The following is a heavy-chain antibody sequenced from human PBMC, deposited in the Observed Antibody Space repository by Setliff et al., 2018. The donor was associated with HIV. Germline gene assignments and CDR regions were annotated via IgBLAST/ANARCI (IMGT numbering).Heavy chain of an antibody. Sequence: SETLSLTCTVSGGSISSGSYYWSWIRQPAGKGLEWIGHIYTSGSTNYNPSLKSRVTISVDTSKNQFSLKLSSVTAADTAVYYCATGITVAPDYWGQGSLVTVSS. D-gene: IGHD3-10*01. CDR2: IYTSGST. J-gene: IGHJ4*02. CDR3: ATGITVAPDY. CDR1: GGSISSGSYY. V-gene: IGHV4-61*09.